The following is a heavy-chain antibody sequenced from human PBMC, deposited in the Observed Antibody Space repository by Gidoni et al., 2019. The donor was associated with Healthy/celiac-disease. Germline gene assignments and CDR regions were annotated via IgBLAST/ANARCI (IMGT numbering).Heavy chain of an antibody. V-gene: IGHV1-18*01. D-gene: IGHD2-2*01. CDR1: GYTFTSDG. J-gene: IGHJ5*02. CDR3: ARDPPYCSSTSCYEIDP. CDR2: ISAYNGNT. Sequence: QVQLVQSGAEVQKPGASVKVSCKASGYTFTSDGISWVRQAPGQGLEWMGWISAYNGNTNYAQKLQGRVTMTTDTSTSTAYMELRSLRPDDTAVYYCARDPPYCSSTSCYEIDPWGQGTLVTVSS.